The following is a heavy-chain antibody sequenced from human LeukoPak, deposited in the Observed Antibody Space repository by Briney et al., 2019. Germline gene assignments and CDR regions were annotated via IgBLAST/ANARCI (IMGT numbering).Heavy chain of an antibody. CDR1: GDSVSGNTAA. Sequence: SQTLSLTCAISGDSVSGNTAAWNWIRQSPSRGLEWLGRTYYRSKWYNDYAVSVKGRITINPDTSKNQFSLKLSSVTAADTAVYYCARGSNWGDYWGQGTLVTVSS. D-gene: IGHD7-27*01. V-gene: IGHV6-1*01. J-gene: IGHJ4*02. CDR3: ARGSNWGDY. CDR2: TYYRSKWYN.